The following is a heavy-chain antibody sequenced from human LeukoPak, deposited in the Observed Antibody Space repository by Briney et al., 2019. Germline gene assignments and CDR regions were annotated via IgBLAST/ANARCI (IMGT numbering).Heavy chain of an antibody. CDR1: GFTFSSYW. Sequence: GGSLRLSCAASGFTFSSYWMHWVRQAPGKGLVWFSRINSDGSSTSYADSVKGRFTISRDNAKNTLYLQMNSLRAEDTAAYYCAKDDGLAAAGTSFDYWGQGTLVTVSS. D-gene: IGHD6-13*01. J-gene: IGHJ4*02. V-gene: IGHV3-74*01. CDR3: AKDDGLAAAGTSFDY. CDR2: INSDGSST.